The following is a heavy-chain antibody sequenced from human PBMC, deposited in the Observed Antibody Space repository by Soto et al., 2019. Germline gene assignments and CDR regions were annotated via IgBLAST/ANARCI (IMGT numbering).Heavy chain of an antibody. D-gene: IGHD6-19*01. V-gene: IGHV3-30*18. Sequence: QVQLVESGEGVVQPGRSLRLSCAASGLTFSSYGMHWVRQAPGKGLEWVAVISYDGSNKYYADSVKGRFTISRDNSKNTLYLQMNSLRAEDTAVYYCAKDPNIAVAGNGYYGMDVWGQGTTVTVSS. CDR3: AKDPNIAVAGNGYYGMDV. CDR1: GLTFSSYG. CDR2: ISYDGSNK. J-gene: IGHJ6*02.